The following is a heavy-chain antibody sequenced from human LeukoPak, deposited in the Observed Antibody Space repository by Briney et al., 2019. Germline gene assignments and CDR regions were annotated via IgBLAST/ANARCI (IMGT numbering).Heavy chain of an antibody. V-gene: IGHV3-53*01. D-gene: IGHD6-19*01. CDR3: ARGSGWRFDL. Sequence: PGGSLRLSCAASGFTVSSNFLSWVRQAPGKGLEWVSVIYSGGSTYYADSVKGRFTISRDNSKNILFLQMNSLRAEDTAVYHCARGSGWRFDLWGQGTLVTVSS. J-gene: IGHJ4*02. CDR2: IYSGGST. CDR1: GFTVSSNF.